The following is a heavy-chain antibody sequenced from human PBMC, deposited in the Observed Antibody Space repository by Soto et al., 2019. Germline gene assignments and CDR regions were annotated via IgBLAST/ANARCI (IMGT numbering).Heavy chain of an antibody. Sequence: EVQLVETGGGLIQPGGSLRLSCAASGFTVSNNYMSWVRQAPGKGLEWVSLIYSGGSTYYADSVKGRFSISRDNSKNTLYLQMNSLRAEDTAVYYCATYSSLDYWGQGTLVTVSS. CDR3: ATYSSLDY. CDR1: GFTVSNNY. D-gene: IGHD6-13*01. CDR2: IYSGGST. J-gene: IGHJ4*02. V-gene: IGHV3-53*02.